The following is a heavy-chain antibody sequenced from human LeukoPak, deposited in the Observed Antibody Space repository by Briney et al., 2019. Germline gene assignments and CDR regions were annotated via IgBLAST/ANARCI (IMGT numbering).Heavy chain of an antibody. CDR3: ARDLDDYVWGSYRD. J-gene: IGHJ4*02. CDR1: GYSISSGYY. Sequence: SETLSLTCTVSGYSISSGYYWGRIRQPPGEGLEWIGSIYHSGSTYYNPSLKSRVTISVDTSKNQFSLRLSSVTAAVSAVYYCARDLDDYVWGSYRDWGQATLVT. V-gene: IGHV4-38-2*02. D-gene: IGHD3-16*02. CDR2: IYHSGST.